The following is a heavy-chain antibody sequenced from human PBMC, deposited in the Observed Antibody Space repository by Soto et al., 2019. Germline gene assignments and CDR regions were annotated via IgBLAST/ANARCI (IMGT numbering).Heavy chain of an antibody. CDR1: GFTFSSYA. J-gene: IGHJ4*02. CDR3: AREGYYYDSSGYYSDYFDY. Sequence: PGGSLRLSCAASGFTFSSYAMSWVRQAPGKGLEWVSVIYSGGSTYYADSVKGRFTISRDNSKNTLYLQMNSLRAEDTAVYYCAREGYYYDSSGYYSDYFDYWGQGTLVTVSS. D-gene: IGHD3-22*01. V-gene: IGHV3-53*01. CDR2: IYSGGST.